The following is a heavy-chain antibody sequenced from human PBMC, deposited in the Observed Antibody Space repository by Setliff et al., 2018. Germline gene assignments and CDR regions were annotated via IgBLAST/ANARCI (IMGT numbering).Heavy chain of an antibody. Sequence: SETLSLTCSVSGGAVSTHYWSWVRQPPGRGLEWIGHTYYSGATKYNPSLKGRVTISVDTSKNQFSLKLSSVTAADTAVYYCARGRAGHSGHWGQGTLVTVSS. CDR2: TYYSGAT. CDR1: GGAVSTHY. V-gene: IGHV4-59*02. D-gene: IGHD6-19*01. CDR3: ARGRAGHSGH. J-gene: IGHJ4*02.